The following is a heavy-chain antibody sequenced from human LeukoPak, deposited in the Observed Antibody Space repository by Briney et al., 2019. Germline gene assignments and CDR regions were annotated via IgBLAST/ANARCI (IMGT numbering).Heavy chain of an antibody. D-gene: IGHD2-15*01. CDR1: GFTFSSYE. CDR2: ISSSGSTI. V-gene: IGHV3-48*03. CDR3: ARGYYYGLDV. Sequence: GGSLRLSCAASGFTFSSYEMNWVRQAPGKGLEWDSYISSSGSTIYYADSVKGRFTISRDNAKNSLYLQMNSLRAEDTAVYYCARGYYYGLDVWGKGTTVTVSS. J-gene: IGHJ6*04.